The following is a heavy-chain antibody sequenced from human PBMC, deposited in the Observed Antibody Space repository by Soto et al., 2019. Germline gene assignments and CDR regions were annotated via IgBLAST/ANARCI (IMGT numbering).Heavy chain of an antibody. CDR1: GFTFSNAW. J-gene: IGHJ4*02. CDR3: FTDVNYYDSSGYHCHDY. D-gene: IGHD3-22*01. V-gene: IGHV3-15*01. CDR2: IKSKTDGGTT. Sequence: GGSLRLSCAASGFTFSNAWINWVRQAAWKGLEWVGRIKSKTDGGTTDYAAPVKGRFTISRDDSKNTVSLQMNSLKTEDTAVYYCFTDVNYYDSSGYHCHDYLGQGTQVTFCS.